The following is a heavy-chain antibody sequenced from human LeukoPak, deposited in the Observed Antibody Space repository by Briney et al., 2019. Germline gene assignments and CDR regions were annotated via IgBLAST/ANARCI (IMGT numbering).Heavy chain of an antibody. D-gene: IGHD3-22*01. Sequence: PSQTLSLTCTVSGASITSSNYYWSWIRQHPGKGLEWIGYIRYSGSTYHNPSLKSRLAISVDTSRNQFSLDLSSVTVADTAVHYCARGFYYDNYMDVWGNGTTVTVSS. V-gene: IGHV4-31*03. CDR1: GASITSSNYY. CDR3: ARGFYYDNYMDV. J-gene: IGHJ6*03. CDR2: IRYSGST.